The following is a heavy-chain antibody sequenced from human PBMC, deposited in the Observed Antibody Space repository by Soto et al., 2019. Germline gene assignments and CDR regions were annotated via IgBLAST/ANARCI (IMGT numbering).Heavy chain of an antibody. Sequence: GGSLRLSCAASGFTFSSYAMNWVRQAPGKGLEWVSGVSWNSGTVGYGDSVKGRFTISRDNDENSLYLQMNSLRAEDTAMYYCAKGFCSSAKCYTYSYMDVWGKGTAVTVSS. V-gene: IGHV3-9*01. CDR3: AKGFCSSAKCYTYSYMDV. D-gene: IGHD2-2*01. CDR2: VSWNSGTV. J-gene: IGHJ6*03. CDR1: GFTFSSYA.